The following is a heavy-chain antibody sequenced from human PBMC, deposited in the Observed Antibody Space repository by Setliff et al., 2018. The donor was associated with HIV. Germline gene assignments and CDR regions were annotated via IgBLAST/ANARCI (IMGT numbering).Heavy chain of an antibody. V-gene: IGHV1-18*01. Sequence: ASVKVSCKASGYTFTDYGVFWVRQAPGQGLEWMGWISAYNGNTNYAQKFQGRVTITADKSTNTVYMELSSLRSEDTAVYYCARDPRDCGNGVCYYLDSWGQGTLVTVSS. CDR3: ARDPRDCGNGVCYYLDS. D-gene: IGHD2-8*01. J-gene: IGHJ4*02. CDR1: GYTFTDYG. CDR2: ISAYNGNT.